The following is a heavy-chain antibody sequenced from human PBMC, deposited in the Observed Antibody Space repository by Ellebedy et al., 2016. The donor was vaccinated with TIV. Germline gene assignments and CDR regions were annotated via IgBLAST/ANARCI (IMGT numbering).Heavy chain of an antibody. CDR1: GFTFSSYA. V-gene: IGHV3-23*01. CDR3: ARVRSGWHFSFDY. CDR2: ISGSGGST. D-gene: IGHD6-19*01. J-gene: IGHJ4*02. Sequence: PGGSLRLSCAASGFTFSSYAMSWVRQAPGKGLEWVSAISGSGGSTYYADSVKGRFTISRDNSKNTLYLQMNSLRAEDTAVYYCARVRSGWHFSFDYWGQGTLVIVSS.